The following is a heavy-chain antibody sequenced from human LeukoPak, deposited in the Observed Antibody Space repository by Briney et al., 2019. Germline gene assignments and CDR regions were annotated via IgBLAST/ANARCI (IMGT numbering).Heavy chain of an antibody. D-gene: IGHD2-21*01. CDR3: AREGTDDSYVH. CDR1: GGSISSYY. CDR2: IYTIGST. V-gene: IGHV4-4*07. J-gene: IGHJ4*02. Sequence: SQTLSLTCTVSGGSISSYYWSWIRQPAGKGLEWIALIYTIGSTNYNPALKSPVTMSVDTSKNQYSLKLSSVTAADTAVHYCAREGTDDSYVHWGQGTLVTVSS.